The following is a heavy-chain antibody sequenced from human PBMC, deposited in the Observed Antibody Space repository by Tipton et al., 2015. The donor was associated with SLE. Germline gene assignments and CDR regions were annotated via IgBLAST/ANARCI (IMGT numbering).Heavy chain of an antibody. CDR2: INPTGST. D-gene: IGHD6-6*01. V-gene: IGHV4-34*01. Sequence: LRLSCAVYGGSFSGYFWSWIRQPPGKGLEWIGEINPTGSTNYDPSLKSRVTISVDTSKNQFSLKLSSVTAADTAVYYCARGGSIAARRAFDYWGQGTLVTVSS. CDR1: GGSFSGYF. CDR3: ARGGSIAARRAFDY. J-gene: IGHJ4*02.